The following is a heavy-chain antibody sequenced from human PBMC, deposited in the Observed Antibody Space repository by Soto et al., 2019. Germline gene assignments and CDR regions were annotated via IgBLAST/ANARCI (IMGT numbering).Heavy chain of an antibody. CDR2: INHSGST. V-gene: IGHV4-34*01. D-gene: IGHD3-9*01. CDR3: ARDRYFDWLSPHWFDP. CDR1: GGSFSGYY. J-gene: IGHJ5*02. Sequence: SETLSLTCAVYGGSFSGYYWSWIRRPPGKGLEWIGEINHSGSTNYNPSLKSRVTISVDTSKNQFSLKLSSVTAADTAVYYCARDRYFDWLSPHWFDPWGQGTLVTVSS.